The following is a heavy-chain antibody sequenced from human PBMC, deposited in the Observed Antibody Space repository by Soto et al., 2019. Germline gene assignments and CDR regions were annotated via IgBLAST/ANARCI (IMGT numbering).Heavy chain of an antibody. D-gene: IGHD3-10*01. CDR2: MNHGSGDT. Sequence: ASVKNYCKASGYSFTNNDVSWVRQATGQGLEWMGWMNHGSGDTGYAQKFQGRVTMTRDISIATAYMELSSLRSDDTAIYYCARMETIGSVNWFDPWGQGTLVTVSS. CDR3: ARMETIGSVNWFDP. V-gene: IGHV1-8*01. CDR1: GYSFTNND. J-gene: IGHJ5*02.